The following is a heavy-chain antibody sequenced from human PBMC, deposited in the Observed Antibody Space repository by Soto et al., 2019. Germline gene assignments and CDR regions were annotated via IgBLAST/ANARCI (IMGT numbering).Heavy chain of an antibody. D-gene: IGHD1-26*01. CDR2: ISDTGGST. CDR1: GFSFNKYA. CDR3: VKGSGGEFYYYYNGLDV. Sequence: GVTLRLSCAASGFSFNKYAMHWVRQAPGTGLEYVSGISDTGGSTSHADSVKGRFTISRDNSKYTLFLQMNSLRPDDTAAYYLVKGSGGEFYYYYNGLDVWDQETTVTVSS. J-gene: IGHJ6*02. V-gene: IGHV3-64D*06.